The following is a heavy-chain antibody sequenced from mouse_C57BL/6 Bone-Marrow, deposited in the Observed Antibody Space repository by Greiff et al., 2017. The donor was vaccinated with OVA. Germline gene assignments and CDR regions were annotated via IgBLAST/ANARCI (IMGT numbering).Heavy chain of an antibody. CDR3: ASYDGYLAWFAY. CDR2: INPYNGGT. V-gene: IGHV1-19*01. J-gene: IGHJ3*01. Sequence: VQLQQSGPVLVKPGASVKMSCTASGYTFTDYYMNWVKQSHGKSLEWIGVINPYNGGTSYNQKFKGKATLTVDKSSSTAYMELNSLTSEDSAVDYSASYDGYLAWFAYWGQGTLVTVSA. CDR1: GYTFTDYY. D-gene: IGHD2-3*01.